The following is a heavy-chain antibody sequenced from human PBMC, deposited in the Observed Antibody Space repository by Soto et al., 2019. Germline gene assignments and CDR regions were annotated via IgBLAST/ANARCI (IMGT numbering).Heavy chain of an antibody. CDR3: ARGDYYDSSGPFSDAFDI. CDR2: IKEDGSQK. CDR1: EFTFSSYW. V-gene: IGHV3-7*04. D-gene: IGHD3-22*01. J-gene: IGHJ3*02. Sequence: PGGSLRLSSAASEFTFSSYWMSWVRQAPGKGLEWVANIKEDGSQKWYVDSVKGRFTISRDNAKNSLYLQMNSLRAEDTAVYYCARGDYYDSSGPFSDAFDIWGQGTMVTVSS.